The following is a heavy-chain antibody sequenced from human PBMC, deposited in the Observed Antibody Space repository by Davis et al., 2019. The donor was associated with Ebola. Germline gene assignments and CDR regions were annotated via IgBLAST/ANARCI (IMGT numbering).Heavy chain of an antibody. CDR2: INSDGSST. J-gene: IGHJ6*02. V-gene: IGHV3-74*01. CDR3: ARDPGYSYGWGVYYYGMDV. CDR1: GFTFSSYA. Sequence: PGGSLRLSCAASGFTFSSYAMSWVRQAPGKGLVWVSRINSDGSSTSYADSVKDRFTISRDNSKNTLYLQMNSLRAEDTAVYYCARDPGYSYGWGVYYYGMDVWGQGTTVTVSS. D-gene: IGHD5-18*01.